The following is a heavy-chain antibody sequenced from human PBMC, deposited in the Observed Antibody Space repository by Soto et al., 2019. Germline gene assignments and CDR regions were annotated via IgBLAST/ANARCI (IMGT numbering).Heavy chain of an antibody. Sequence: GGSLRLSCAASGLTFSGSAMHWVRQASGKGLEWVGRIRSKANSYATEYAESAKGRFTITRDDSKTTAYLRMNSLRTEDTAVYYCTRDIVVVPTGGVPSWFDPWGQGTLVTVSS. V-gene: IGHV3-73*01. J-gene: IGHJ5*02. CDR1: GLTFSGSA. CDR2: IRSKANSYAT. D-gene: IGHD2-2*01. CDR3: TRDIVVVPTGGVPSWFDP.